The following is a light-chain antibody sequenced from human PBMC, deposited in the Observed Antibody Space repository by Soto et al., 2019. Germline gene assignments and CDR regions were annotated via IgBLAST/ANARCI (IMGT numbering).Light chain of an antibody. CDR1: QSISSN. J-gene: IGKJ2*01. CDR2: DAS. V-gene: IGKV3-15*01. CDR3: QQYNNWPLYT. Sequence: EIVTTQSPATLSVSPGERATLSCRASQSISSNLAWYQQRPGQAPRLLIYDASTRATGIPARFSGSGSGTEFTLTISSLQSEDFAVYYCQQYNNWPLYTFGQGTKLEIK.